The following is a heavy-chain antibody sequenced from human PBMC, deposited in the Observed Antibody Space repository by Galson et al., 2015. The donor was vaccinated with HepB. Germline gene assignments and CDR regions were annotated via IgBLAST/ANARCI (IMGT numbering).Heavy chain of an antibody. CDR1: GYSFTSYW. Sequence: QSGAEVKKPGESLRISCNGSGYSFTSYWISWVRQMPGKGLEWMGMIDPSDSYTNYSPSFQGHVTISADKSISTAYLQWSSLKASATAMYSCARRYSSSRGDWFAPWGQASLVTASS. CDR3: ARRYSSSRGDWFAP. V-gene: IGHV5-10-1*01. CDR2: IDPSDSYT. D-gene: IGHD6-13*01. J-gene: IGHJ5*02.